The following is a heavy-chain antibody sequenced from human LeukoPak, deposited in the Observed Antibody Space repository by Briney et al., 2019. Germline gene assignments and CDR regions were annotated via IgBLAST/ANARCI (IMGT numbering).Heavy chain of an antibody. J-gene: IGHJ4*02. D-gene: IGHD4-17*01. V-gene: IGHV4-34*01. Sequence: SETLSLTCAVYGGSFSGYYWSWIRQPPGKGLEWIGEINHSGSTNYNPSLKSRVTISVDTSKNQFSLKLSSVTAADTAVYYCARGTPSTVTVDYWGQGTLVTVSS. CDR1: GGSFSGYY. CDR3: ARGTPSTVTVDY. CDR2: INHSGST.